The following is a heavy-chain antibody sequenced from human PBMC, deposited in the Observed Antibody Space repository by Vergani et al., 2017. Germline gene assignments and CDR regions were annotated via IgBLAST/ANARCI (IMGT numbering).Heavy chain of an antibody. CDR3: ATGAGPFDI. CDR2: LCPSGST. J-gene: IGHJ4*02. V-gene: IGHV4-4*07. Sequence: QVQLHKSGPGLVKTSETLSLTCSASGAPISYWCWSWLRQPAGKGLEWIGRLCPSGSTNYKPSLKSRVTMSIDTSKNQFSLKLTSVTAADTAVYYCATGAGPFDIWGQGTLVTVSS. CDR1: GAPISYWC. D-gene: IGHD7-27*01.